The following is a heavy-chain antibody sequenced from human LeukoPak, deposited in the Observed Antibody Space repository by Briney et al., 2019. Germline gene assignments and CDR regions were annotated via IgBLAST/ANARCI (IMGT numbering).Heavy chain of an antibody. CDR1: GGSISSVSYY. CDR3: ASRIAAAEPYWYFDL. J-gene: IGHJ2*01. D-gene: IGHD6-13*01. CDR2: IYYSGST. Sequence: SETLSLTCTVSGGSISSVSYYWGWIRQPPGKGLEWIGSIYYSGSTYYSPSLKNRVTTSVDTSKNQFSLKLSSVTAADTAVYHCASRIAAAEPYWYFDLWGRGTLVTVSS. V-gene: IGHV4-39*01.